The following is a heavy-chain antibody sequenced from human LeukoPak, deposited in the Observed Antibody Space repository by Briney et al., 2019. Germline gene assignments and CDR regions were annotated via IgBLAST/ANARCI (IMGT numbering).Heavy chain of an antibody. CDR3: ARDPYSKLPGAYYYYYGMDV. J-gene: IGHJ6*02. V-gene: IGHV1-46*01. Sequence: ASVKVSCKASGYTFTSYYMHWVRQAPGQGLEWMGIINPSGGSTSYAQKFQGRVTMTRDTSTSTVYMELSSLRSEDTAVYYCARDPYSKLPGAYYYYYGMDVWGQGTTVTVSS. CDR2: INPSGGST. CDR1: GYTFTSYY. D-gene: IGHD4-11*01.